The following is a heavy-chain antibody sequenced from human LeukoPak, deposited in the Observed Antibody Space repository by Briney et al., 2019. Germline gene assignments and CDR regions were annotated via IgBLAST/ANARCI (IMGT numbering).Heavy chain of an antibody. Sequence: ASVKVSCKASGYTFTSYDIHWVRQDPGRGLDYLGWMNPNSGKTGYTQKFQGRLSMTRDTYISTAYLELNSLTSEDTAVYYCARGGGFSFGAQSYYQLSFWGQGTLVTVSS. J-gene: IGHJ4*02. CDR3: ARGGGFSFGAQSYYQLSF. D-gene: IGHD1-26*01. V-gene: IGHV1-8*01. CDR1: GYTFTSYD. CDR2: MNPNSGKT.